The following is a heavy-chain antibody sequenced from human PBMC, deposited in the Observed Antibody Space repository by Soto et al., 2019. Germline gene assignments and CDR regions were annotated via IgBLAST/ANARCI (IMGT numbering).Heavy chain of an antibody. Sequence: EVQLVESGGGLVQPGRSLRLSCAASGFTFSTYWMDWVRQTPGKGLEWVANINQDGSEKNYVDSVKGRFTIYRDNAKNSLYLQMSSLTAEDSALYYCSRSLNSWGQGTLVTVSS. CDR2: INQDGSEK. CDR3: SRSLNS. CDR1: GFTFSTYW. J-gene: IGHJ4*02. V-gene: IGHV3-7*01.